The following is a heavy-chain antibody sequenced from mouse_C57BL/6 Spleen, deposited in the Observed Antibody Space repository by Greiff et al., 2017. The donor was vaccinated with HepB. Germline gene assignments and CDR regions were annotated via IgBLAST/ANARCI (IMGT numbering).Heavy chain of an antibody. CDR2: IYPGSGST. CDR3: ARTGYYYGSSSYYAMDY. CDR1: GYTFTSYW. V-gene: IGHV1-55*01. Sequence: VQLQQPGAELVKPGASVKMSCKASGYTFTSYWITWVKQRPGQGLEWIGDIYPGSGSTNYNEKFKSKATLTVDTSSSTAYMQLSSLTSEDSAVYYCARTGYYYGSSSYYAMDYWGQGTSVTVSS. J-gene: IGHJ4*01. D-gene: IGHD1-1*01.